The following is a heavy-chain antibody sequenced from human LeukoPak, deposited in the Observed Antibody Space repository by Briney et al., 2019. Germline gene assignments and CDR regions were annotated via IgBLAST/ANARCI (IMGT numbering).Heavy chain of an antibody. D-gene: IGHD3-16*01. CDR1: GGSIGSFF. CDR3: ARSRGGYGDYGSWFDP. V-gene: IGHV4-59*01. CDR2: IHYSGST. J-gene: IGHJ5*02. Sequence: SETLSLTCTVSGGSIGSFFWSWIRQPPGKALEWIGYIHYSGSTKYNPSLKSRVTISVDTSEDQFSLTLNSVTAADTAVYYCARSRGGYGDYGSWFDPWGQGILVTVSS.